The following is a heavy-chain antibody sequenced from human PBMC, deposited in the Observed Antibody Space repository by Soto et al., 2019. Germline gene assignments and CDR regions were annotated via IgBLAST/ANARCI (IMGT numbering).Heavy chain of an antibody. CDR3: AYLYSFGDRSSFDY. CDR1: GFTFNNFY. CDR2: INPSGGST. J-gene: IGHJ4*02. D-gene: IGHD2-21*02. V-gene: IGHV1-46*02. Sequence: ASVKVSCKSSGFTFNNFYLHWVRQAPGQGLEWMGIINPSGGSTSYAQKFLGRVTMTRDTSKSTVYMELSSLTSDDTAIYFCAYLYSFGDRSSFDYWGQGTLVTVSS.